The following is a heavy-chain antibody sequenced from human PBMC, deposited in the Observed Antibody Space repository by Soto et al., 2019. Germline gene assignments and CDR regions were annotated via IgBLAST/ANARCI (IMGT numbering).Heavy chain of an antibody. J-gene: IGHJ4*02. Sequence: ASVKVSCKASGYTFTSSYMHWVRQAPGQGLEWMGIINPSGGSTSYAQKFQGRVTMTGDTSTSTVYMELSSLRSEDTAVYYCARDMVWYGDYAEGIDYWGQGTLVTVSS. D-gene: IGHD4-17*01. CDR2: INPSGGST. CDR1: GYTFTSSY. V-gene: IGHV1-46*01. CDR3: ARDMVWYGDYAEGIDY.